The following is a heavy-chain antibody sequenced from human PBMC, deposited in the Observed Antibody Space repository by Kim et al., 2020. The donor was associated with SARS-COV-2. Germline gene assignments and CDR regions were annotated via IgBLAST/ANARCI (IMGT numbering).Heavy chain of an antibody. J-gene: IGHJ4*02. CDR3: ARDSYSRYDF. V-gene: IGHV3-74*01. Sequence: GGSLRLSCAASGFTFTTSWMHWVRQVPGKGLLWVSYINPDGSATDYADSVGGRFTMSRDNAKNVVYLQMDSLRAEDTALYYCARDSYSRYDFWGQGILVTVSS. CDR2: INPDGSAT. CDR1: GFTFTTSW. D-gene: IGHD2-21*01.